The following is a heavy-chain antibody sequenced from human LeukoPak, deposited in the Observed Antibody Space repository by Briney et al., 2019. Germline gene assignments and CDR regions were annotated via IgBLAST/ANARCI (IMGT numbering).Heavy chain of an antibody. V-gene: IGHV3-11*01. CDR1: GFTFSDYY. D-gene: IGHD6-19*01. CDR2: ISSSGSTI. CDR3: ARDGSSYYYYYMDV. Sequence: GGSLRLSCAASGFTFSDYYMSWIRQAPGKGLEWVSYISSSGSTIYYADSVKGRFTISRHNAKNSLYLQMNSLRAEDTAVYYCARDGSSYYYYYMDVWGKGTTVTVSS. J-gene: IGHJ6*03.